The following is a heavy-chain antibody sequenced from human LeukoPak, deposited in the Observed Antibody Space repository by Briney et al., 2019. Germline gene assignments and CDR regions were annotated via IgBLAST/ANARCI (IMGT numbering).Heavy chain of an antibody. CDR1: GFTFSSYW. CDR3: ARDGMYYYDSSGYRFDP. D-gene: IGHD3-22*01. Sequence: GGSLRLSCAASGFTFSSYWMSWVRQAPGKGLEWVANIKQDGSEKYYADSVKGRFTISRDNSKNTLYLQMNSLRAEDTAVYYCARDGMYYYDSSGYRFDPWGQGTLVTVSS. J-gene: IGHJ5*02. V-gene: IGHV3-7*01. CDR2: IKQDGSEK.